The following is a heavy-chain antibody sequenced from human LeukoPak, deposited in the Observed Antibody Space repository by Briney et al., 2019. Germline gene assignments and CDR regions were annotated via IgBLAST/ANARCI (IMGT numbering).Heavy chain of an antibody. CDR3: ARGGRGSSWFDN. Sequence: QRGGSLRLSCAASGFTFDDYAMHWVRQAPGKGLEWVSGISWNSGSIGYADSVKGRFTISRENAKNSLYLQMNSLRAGDAAVYYCARGGRGSSWFDNWGQGTLVTVSS. J-gene: IGHJ4*02. V-gene: IGHV3-9*01. CDR1: GFTFDDYA. CDR2: ISWNSGSI. D-gene: IGHD6-13*01.